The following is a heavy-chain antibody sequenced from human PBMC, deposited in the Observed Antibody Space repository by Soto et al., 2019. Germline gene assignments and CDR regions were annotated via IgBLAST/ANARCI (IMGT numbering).Heavy chain of an antibody. Sequence: GGSLRLSCAASGFTFSSYGMHWVRQAPGKGLEWVAVIWYDGSNKYYADSVKGRFTISRDNSKNTLYLQMNSLRAEDTAVYYCARVSSTSSYFDYWGQGTLVTVSS. CDR2: IWYDGSNK. J-gene: IGHJ4*02. V-gene: IGHV3-33*01. D-gene: IGHD2-2*01. CDR1: GFTFSSYG. CDR3: ARVSSTSSYFDY.